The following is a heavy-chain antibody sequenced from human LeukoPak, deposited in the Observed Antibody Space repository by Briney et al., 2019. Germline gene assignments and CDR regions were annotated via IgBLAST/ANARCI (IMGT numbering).Heavy chain of an antibody. Sequence: SETLSLTCAVYGGSFSGYYWSWIRQPPGKGLEWIGEINHSGSTNYNPSLKSRVTISVDTSKNQFSLKLSSVTAADTAVYYCARGRVGYYYYYKDVWGKGTTVTVSS. CDR1: GGSFSGYY. J-gene: IGHJ6*03. CDR3: ARGRVGYYYYYKDV. CDR2: INHSGST. V-gene: IGHV4-34*01.